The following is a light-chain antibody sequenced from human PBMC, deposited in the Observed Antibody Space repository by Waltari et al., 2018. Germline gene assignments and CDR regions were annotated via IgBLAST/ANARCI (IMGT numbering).Light chain of an antibody. CDR2: KAS. CDR3: QQYNTFPWT. J-gene: IGKJ1*01. V-gene: IGKV1-5*03. CDR1: QSISMW. Sequence: DIQMTQAPSTLSASVGDRVTITCRDSQSISMWLAWYQQKPGRAPNLLIYKASSLDSGVPSRFSGSGSETEFTLTISSLQPEDFATYYCQQYNTFPWTFGQGTKVEIK.